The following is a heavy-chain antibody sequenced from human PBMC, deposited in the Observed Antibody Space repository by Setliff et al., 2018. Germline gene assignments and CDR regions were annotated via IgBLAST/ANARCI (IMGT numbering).Heavy chain of an antibody. CDR2: IDPKSGAT. V-gene: IGHV1-2*02. CDR3: ARDPFLVQQFPYYMDV. D-gene: IGHD6-13*01. J-gene: IGHJ6*03. CDR1: GYTFTGYH. Sequence: GASVKVSCKTSGYTFTGYHLHWVRQAPGQGLEWMGRIDPKSGATRYAQKFQGRVTLTRDTSITTAYMEVSILTSDDTAVYYCARDPFLVQQFPYYMDVWGKGTTVTVSS.